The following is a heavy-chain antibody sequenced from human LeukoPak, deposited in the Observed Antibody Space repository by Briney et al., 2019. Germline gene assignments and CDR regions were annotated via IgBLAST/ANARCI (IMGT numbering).Heavy chain of an antibody. D-gene: IGHD2-2*01. CDR3: ARQPGYCSSTSCWFDY. CDR2: IYYSGST. Sequence: PSETLSLTCTVSGGSISSSSYYWGWIRQTPGKGLEWIGSIYYSGSTYYNPSLKSRVTISVDTSKNQFSLKLSSVTAADTAVYYCARQPGYCSSTSCWFDYWGQGTLVTVSS. CDR1: GGSISSSSYY. J-gene: IGHJ4*02. V-gene: IGHV4-39*01.